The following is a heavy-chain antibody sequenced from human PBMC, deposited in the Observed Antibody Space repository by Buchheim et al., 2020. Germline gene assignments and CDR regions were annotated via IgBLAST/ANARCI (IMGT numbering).Heavy chain of an antibody. J-gene: IGHJ6*03. CDR1: GFTFSSYG. Sequence: QVQLVESGGGVVQPGRSLRLSCAASGFTFSSYGMHWVRQAPGKGLEWVAVISYDGSNKYYADSVKGRFTISRDNSKNTLYLQMNSLRAEDTAVYYCAKDNRRYGDEFYYYMDVWGKGTT. D-gene: IGHD4-17*01. V-gene: IGHV3-30*18. CDR3: AKDNRRYGDEFYYYMDV. CDR2: ISYDGSNK.